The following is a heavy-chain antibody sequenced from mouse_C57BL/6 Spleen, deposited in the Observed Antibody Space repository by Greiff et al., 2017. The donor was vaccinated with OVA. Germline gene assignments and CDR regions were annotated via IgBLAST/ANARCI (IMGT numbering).Heavy chain of an antibody. V-gene: IGHV14-2*01. Sequence: VQLQQSGAELVKPGASVKLSCTASGFNIKDYYMHWVKQRTEQGLEWIGRIDPEDGDTKYAPKFQGKATITADTSSNTAYLQLSSLTSEDTAVYYCARRGWDNAMDDWGQGTSVTVSS. D-gene: IGHD4-1*01. CDR1: GFNIKDYY. CDR2: IDPEDGDT. CDR3: ARRGWDNAMDD. J-gene: IGHJ4*01.